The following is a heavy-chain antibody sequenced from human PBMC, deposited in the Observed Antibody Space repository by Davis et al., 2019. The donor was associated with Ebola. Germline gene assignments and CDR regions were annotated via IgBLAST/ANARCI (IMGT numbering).Heavy chain of an antibody. V-gene: IGHV4-59*01. CDR1: GGSINSYY. J-gene: IGHJ6*04. CDR2: IYYSGST. D-gene: IGHD3-16*01. CDR3: ARGDDYPFYMDV. Sequence: MPSETLSLTCTVSGGSINSYYWSWIRQPPGKGLEWIGYIYYSGSTNYNPSLKSRVTISVDTSKNQLSLKLSSVTAADTAVYYCARGDDYPFYMDVWGKGTTVTVSS.